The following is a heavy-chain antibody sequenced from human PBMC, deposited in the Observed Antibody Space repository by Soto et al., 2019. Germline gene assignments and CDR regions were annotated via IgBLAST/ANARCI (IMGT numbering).Heavy chain of an antibody. Sequence: SVKVSCKASGGTFSSYAISWVRQAPGQGLEWMGGIIPIFGTANYAQKFQGRVTITADESTSTAYMELSSLRSEDTAVYYCARSTDSSSSLYYYYGMDVWGQGTTVTVSS. V-gene: IGHV1-69*13. D-gene: IGHD6-6*01. CDR2: IIPIFGTA. CDR1: GGTFSSYA. J-gene: IGHJ6*02. CDR3: ARSTDSSSSLYYYYGMDV.